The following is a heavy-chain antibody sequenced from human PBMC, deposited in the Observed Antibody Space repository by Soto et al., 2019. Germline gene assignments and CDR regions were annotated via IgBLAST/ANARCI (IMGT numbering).Heavy chain of an antibody. CDR3: TRGRCRGGDCYPNYYYHMDV. D-gene: IGHD2-21*02. CDR1: GGTFSSYA. J-gene: IGHJ6*02. V-gene: IGHV1-69*06. CDR2: IIAISGTA. Sequence: QVQLVQSGAEVKKPGSSVKVSCKISGGTFSSYAISWVRQAPGQGVEWMGGIIAISGTANYAQKFQGKVTITADTSTFTAYMELSSLRSEDTAVYYCTRGRCRGGDCYPNYYYHMDVWGQGTTVTVSS.